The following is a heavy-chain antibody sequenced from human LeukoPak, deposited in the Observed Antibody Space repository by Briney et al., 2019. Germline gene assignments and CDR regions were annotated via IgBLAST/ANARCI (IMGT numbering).Heavy chain of an antibody. CDR1: GFTFNDYA. D-gene: IGHD3-10*01. J-gene: IGHJ4*02. CDR3: AKDFGSGSYGRTAGFSMFDY. CDR2: ISWNSGTL. V-gene: IGHV3-9*01. Sequence: GGSLRLSCAASGFTFNDYAMHWVRQAPGKGLEWVSGISWNSGTLAYADSVKGRFTISRDNAKNSLYLQMNNLRAEDTALYYCAKDFGSGSYGRTAGFSMFDYWGQGTLVTVSS.